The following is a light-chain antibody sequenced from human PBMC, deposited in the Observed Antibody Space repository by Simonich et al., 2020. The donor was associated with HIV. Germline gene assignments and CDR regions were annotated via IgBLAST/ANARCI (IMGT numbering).Light chain of an antibody. CDR1: SGNRSYA. Sequence: QLVLTQSPSASASLGASVKLTCTLSSGNRSYAIAWHQQQPEKGPRYLMKLNSDGSHNKGDGIPNRFSGSSSGAERYLTISSLQSEDEADYYCQTWGTGPNWVFGGGTKLTVL. V-gene: IGLV4-69*01. CDR2: LNSDGSH. J-gene: IGLJ3*02. CDR3: QTWGTGPNWV.